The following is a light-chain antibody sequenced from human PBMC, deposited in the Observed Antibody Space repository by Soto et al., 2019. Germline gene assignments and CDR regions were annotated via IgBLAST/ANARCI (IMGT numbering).Light chain of an antibody. CDR2: GAS. V-gene: IGKV3-15*01. CDR3: QQYNNWPPT. CDR1: QSVSSN. Sequence: EIVMTQSPATLSVSPGERATLSCRASQSVSSNLAWYQQKPGQAPRLLIYGASTRATGIPARFSGSRSGTEFTLTISSLQSEDFADYYCQQYNNWPPTFGQGTKVEIK. J-gene: IGKJ1*01.